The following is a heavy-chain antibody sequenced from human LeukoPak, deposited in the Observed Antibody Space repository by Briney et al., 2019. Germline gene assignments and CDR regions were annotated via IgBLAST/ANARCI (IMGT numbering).Heavy chain of an antibody. CDR2: SYPGDSDT. Sequence: GASLKISCKGSGYSFTSYWICWLRHMPGKGLEWMGVSYPGDSDTRYSPSFQGQVTISADKSISTAYLQWSSLKASDTAMYYCARHTGGDPEQVLGYFDYWGQGTLVTVSS. CDR3: ARHTGGDPEQVLGYFDY. CDR1: GYSFTSYW. D-gene: IGHD2-21*02. J-gene: IGHJ4*02. V-gene: IGHV5-51*01.